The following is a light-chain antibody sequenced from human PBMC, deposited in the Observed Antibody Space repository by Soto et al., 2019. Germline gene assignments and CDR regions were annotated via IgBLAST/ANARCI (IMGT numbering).Light chain of an antibody. Sequence: DIQMTQSPSTLSASVGDRVTITCRASQSISTWLTWYQPKPGKAPKVLIYGASSLESGVPSRFSGSGSGTEFTFTITSLQPGDSATYYCQHYSTYPWTFGQGTKVDIK. J-gene: IGKJ1*01. CDR3: QHYSTYPWT. CDR1: QSISTW. CDR2: GAS. V-gene: IGKV1-5*01.